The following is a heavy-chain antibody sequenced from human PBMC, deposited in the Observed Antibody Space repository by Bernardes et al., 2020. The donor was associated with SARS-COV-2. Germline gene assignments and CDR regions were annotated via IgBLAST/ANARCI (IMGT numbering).Heavy chain of an antibody. J-gene: IGHJ3*02. Sequence: QPLALTCCISGDSVPSHIGSWNWIRHSPSRGLEWLGRTYYRSKCYYDYALSVKSRININPDTSTNQFTLQLNSVTPEDTAVYFCARGRTRLDIWGQGTMVTVSS. D-gene: IGHD4-17*01. CDR1: GDSVPSHIGS. V-gene: IGHV6-1*01. CDR3: ARGRTRLDI. CDR2: TYYRSKCYY.